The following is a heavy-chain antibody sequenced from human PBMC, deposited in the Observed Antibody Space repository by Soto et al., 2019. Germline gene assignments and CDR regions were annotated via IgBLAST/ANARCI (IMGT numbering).Heavy chain of an antibody. Sequence: QVQLQESGPGLVKPSQTLSLTCTVSGGSISSCNYYWSWIRQPPGKGLEWIGFIAYSGSTYYSTSHKSRVTIAVDSSTSPFDLNMSFVTAQVASVYYCATMVPPAARLYFLDYWGQGSLVTVSS. CDR1: GGSISSCNYY. V-gene: IGHV4-30-4*01. D-gene: IGHD3-10*01. CDR2: IAYSGST. J-gene: IGHJ4*02. CDR3: ATMVPPAARLYFLDY.